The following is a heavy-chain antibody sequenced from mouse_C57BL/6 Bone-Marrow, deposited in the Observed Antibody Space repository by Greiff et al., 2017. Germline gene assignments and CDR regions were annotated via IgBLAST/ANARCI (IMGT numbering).Heavy chain of an antibody. D-gene: IGHD2-5*01. CDR3: SPYYSNPFAD. V-gene: IGHV14-2*01. CDR2: IDPEGGET. Sequence: VQLKESGAELVKPGASVKLSCTASGFNIKDYYMHWVKQRTEQGLEWIGRIDPEGGETKYDQKFKGKATITADTSSNTAYLQLSSLTSEDTAVYYCSPYYSNPFADWGQGTLVTVSA. CDR1: GFNIKDYY. J-gene: IGHJ3*01.